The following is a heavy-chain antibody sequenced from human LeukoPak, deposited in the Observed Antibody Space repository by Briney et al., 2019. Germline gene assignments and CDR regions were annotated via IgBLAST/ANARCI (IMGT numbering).Heavy chain of an antibody. J-gene: IGHJ4*02. Sequence: GGSLRLSCATSGFTVGKSDMAWVRQAPGKGLEWVSIVYTGGRTFHADSVKGRFTMSRDQSKNTVGLQMNSLRSEDTALYYCARGSMPGTGLPFDYWGQGTQVSVSS. D-gene: IGHD3-9*01. CDR3: ARGSMPGTGLPFDY. CDR1: GFTVGKSD. CDR2: VYTGGRT. V-gene: IGHV3-53*05.